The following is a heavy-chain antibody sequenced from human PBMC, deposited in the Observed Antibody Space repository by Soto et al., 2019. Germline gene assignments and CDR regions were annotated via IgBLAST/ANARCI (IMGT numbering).Heavy chain of an antibody. J-gene: IGHJ4*02. CDR3: ARVQVGATWTLDY. CDR2: IYYSGST. V-gene: IGHV4-31*03. Sequence: QVQLQESGPGLVKPSQTLSLTCTVSGGSISSGGYYWSWIRQHPGKGLEWIGYIYYSGSTYYNPSPQRRVTISVDTSKNQVPLKLSSVTAADTPVYYCARVQVGATWTLDYWGQGTLVTVSS. CDR1: GGSISSGGYY. D-gene: IGHD1-26*01.